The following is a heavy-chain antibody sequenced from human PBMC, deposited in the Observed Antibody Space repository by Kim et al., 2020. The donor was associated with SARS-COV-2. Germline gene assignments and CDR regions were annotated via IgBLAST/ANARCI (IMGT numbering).Heavy chain of an antibody. CDR2: ISYDGSDK. Sequence: GGSLRLSYVASGFTFSNYGMHWVRQAPGEGLEWVAVISYDGSDKKEADSVKGRFIVSRDNSKNTVFLQMDSLRLDDTGVYYCAKEDAVRVAGDFDLWGQGTRVTVSS. J-gene: IGHJ4*02. D-gene: IGHD6-19*01. V-gene: IGHV3-30*18. CDR1: GFTFSNYG. CDR3: AKEDAVRVAGDFDL.